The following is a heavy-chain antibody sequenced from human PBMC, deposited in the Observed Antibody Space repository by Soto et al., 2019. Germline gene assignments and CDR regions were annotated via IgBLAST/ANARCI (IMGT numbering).Heavy chain of an antibody. Sequence: EVQLVESGGGLVKPGGSLRLSCAASGFTFSSYNMNWVRQAPGKGLEWVSPISSSSSYIYYADSVKGRFTISRDNAKNSLYLQMNSLRAEDTAVYYCASHPRDSSGYWYYFDYWGQGTLVTVSS. CDR3: ASHPRDSSGYWYYFDY. D-gene: IGHD3-22*01. CDR1: GFTFSSYN. J-gene: IGHJ4*02. V-gene: IGHV3-21*01. CDR2: ISSSSSYI.